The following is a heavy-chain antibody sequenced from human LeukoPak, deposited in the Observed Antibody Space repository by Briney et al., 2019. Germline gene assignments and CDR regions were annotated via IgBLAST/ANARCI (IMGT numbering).Heavy chain of an antibody. CDR3: AKESGKFDY. CDR1: GINFADYA. V-gene: IGHV3-43*02. J-gene: IGHJ4*02. CDR2: ISADGGST. Sequence: HPGGSLRLSCVVSGINFADYAMHWVRQPPGKGLEWVSLISADGGSTFSADSVKGRFSISRENSKNSLYLQMNSLRSEDTAMYYCAKESGKFDYWGQGTLVAVSS.